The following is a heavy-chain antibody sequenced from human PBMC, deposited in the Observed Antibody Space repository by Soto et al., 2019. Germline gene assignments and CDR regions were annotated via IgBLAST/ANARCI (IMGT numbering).Heavy chain of an antibody. CDR1: GFIFSNHD. CDR2: ISTAGDT. J-gene: IGHJ4*02. CDR3: ARDRDTYGLSYFDY. Sequence: GGSLRLSCAASGFIFSNHDMHWVRQATGKGLEWVSGISTAGDTFYSGSVKGRFTISRDNAKNTLYLQMNSLRAEDTAIYYCARDRDTYGLSYFDYWGQGTLVTVSS. V-gene: IGHV3-13*04. D-gene: IGHD5-18*01.